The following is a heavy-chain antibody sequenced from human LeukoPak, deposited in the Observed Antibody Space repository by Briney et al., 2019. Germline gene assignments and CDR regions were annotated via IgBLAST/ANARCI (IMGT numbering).Heavy chain of an antibody. Sequence: SVKVSCKASGGTFSSYAISWVRQAPGQGLEWMGGIIPIFGTANYAQKLQGRVTMTTDTSTSTAYMELRSLRSDDTAVYYCARDGLQQPETGLYYYYGTDVGGQGTTVTVSS. CDR3: ARDGLQQPETGLYYYYGTDV. CDR2: IIPIFGTA. D-gene: IGHD6-13*01. CDR1: GGTFSSYA. V-gene: IGHV1-69*05. J-gene: IGHJ6*02.